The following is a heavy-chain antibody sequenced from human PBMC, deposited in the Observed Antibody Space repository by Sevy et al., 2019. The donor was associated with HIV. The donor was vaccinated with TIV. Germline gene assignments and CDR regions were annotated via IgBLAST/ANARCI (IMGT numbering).Heavy chain of an antibody. Sequence: GGSLRLSCAASGFTVSSVYMSWVRQAPGKGLEWVSLIYDAGSTYFADSVEGRFTISRDDSKDTLYLQMNSLRAEDTAVYFCARESGYSSSPGAFDIWGQGTMVTVSS. J-gene: IGHJ3*02. CDR1: GFTVSSVY. CDR2: IYDAGST. CDR3: ARESGYSSSPGAFDI. V-gene: IGHV3-53*01. D-gene: IGHD6-19*01.